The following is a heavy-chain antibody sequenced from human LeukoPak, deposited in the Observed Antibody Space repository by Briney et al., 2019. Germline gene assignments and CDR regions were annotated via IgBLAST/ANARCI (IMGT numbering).Heavy chain of an antibody. CDR1: GFTCSRYW. J-gene: IGHJ3*02. Sequence: GGSLRLSCGASGFTCSRYWMRGVRQSRGKGLEWVDNIKEDGSEKHDVDSVKGRFTISRDNAKNLMYLQMNSLTAEDTAVYYCARDLPDIWGQGTMVTVS. CDR2: IKEDGSEK. V-gene: IGHV3-7*01. CDR3: ARDLPDI.